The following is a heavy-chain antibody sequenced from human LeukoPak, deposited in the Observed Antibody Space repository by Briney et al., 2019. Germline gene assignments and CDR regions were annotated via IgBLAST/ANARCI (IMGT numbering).Heavy chain of an antibody. Sequence: PGGSLRLSCAASGFTFSSYWMHWVRQAPGKGLVWVSRINSDGSSTSYADSVKGRFTISRDNAKNTLYLQMNSLRAEDTVVYYCARDDYSNYWGHAFDIWGQGTMVTVSS. CDR2: INSDGSST. J-gene: IGHJ3*02. CDR1: GFTFSSYW. D-gene: IGHD4-11*01. V-gene: IGHV3-74*01. CDR3: ARDDYSNYWGHAFDI.